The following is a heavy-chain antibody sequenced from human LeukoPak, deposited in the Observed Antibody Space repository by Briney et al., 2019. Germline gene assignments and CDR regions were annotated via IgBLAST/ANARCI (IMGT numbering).Heavy chain of an antibody. D-gene: IGHD1-1*01. CDR1: GGTFSSYA. J-gene: IGHJ3*02. Sequence: SVKVSCKASGGTFSSYAIRWVRQAPGQELEWMGGIIPIFGTANYAQKFQGRVTITTDESTSTAYMELSSLRSEDTAVYYCARPQYNWKDAFDIWGQRTMVTVSS. CDR2: IIPIFGTA. CDR3: ARPQYNWKDAFDI. V-gene: IGHV1-69*05.